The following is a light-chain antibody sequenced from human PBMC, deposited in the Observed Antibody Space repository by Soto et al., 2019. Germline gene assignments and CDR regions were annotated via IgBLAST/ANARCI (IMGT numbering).Light chain of an antibody. CDR1: SSDVGGHKY. J-gene: IGLJ2*01. CDR3: RSYTSSTTSVV. CDR2: EVS. Sequence: HSALTQPASVSGSPGQSITISCTGTSSDVGGHKYVSWYQQHPDKAPKVLIFEVSNRPSGISNRFSGSKSGNTASLTISGLQAEDEADYYCRSYTSSTTSVVFGGGTKPTVL. V-gene: IGLV2-14*01.